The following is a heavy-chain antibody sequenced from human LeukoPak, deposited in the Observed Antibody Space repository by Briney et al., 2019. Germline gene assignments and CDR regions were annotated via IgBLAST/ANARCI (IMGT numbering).Heavy chain of an antibody. V-gene: IGHV1-18*01. CDR1: GYTFTSHG. CDR2: ISAYNGYT. D-gene: IGHD3-9*01. CDR3: ARAPRFILTGYYIDF. J-gene: IGHJ4*02. Sequence: GASVKVSCKASGYTFTSHGISWVRQAPGQGLEWMGWISAYNGYTNYAQKLQGRVTMTTDTSTSTAYMELRSLKSDDTAVYYCARAPRFILTGYYIDFWGQGTLVTVSS.